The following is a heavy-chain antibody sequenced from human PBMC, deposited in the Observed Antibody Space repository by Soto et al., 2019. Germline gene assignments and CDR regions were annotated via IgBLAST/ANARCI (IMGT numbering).Heavy chain of an antibody. CDR2: ISYDGSNK. D-gene: IGHD2-8*01. V-gene: IGHV3-30-3*01. Sequence: VQLVESGGGVVQPGRSLRLSCAASGFTFSSYAMHWVRQAPGTGLEWVAGISYDGSNKYYADSVKGRFTISRDNSKNTLYLQMNSLRAEDTAVYYCAREHCTNGVCYIYGMDVWGQGTTVTVSS. J-gene: IGHJ6*02. CDR1: GFTFSSYA. CDR3: AREHCTNGVCYIYGMDV.